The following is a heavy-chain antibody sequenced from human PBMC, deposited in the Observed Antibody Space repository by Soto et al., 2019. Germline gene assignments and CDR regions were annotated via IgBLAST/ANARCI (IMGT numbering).Heavy chain of an antibody. J-gene: IGHJ6*02. Sequence: QVQLVQSGAEVKKPGASVKVSCKASGYTFTSYDINWVRQATGQGLEWMGWMNPNSGNTGYAQKFQGRVTMTRNTXIXXAYMELSSLRSEDTAVYYCARGNXPRXYYYYGMDVWGQGTTVTVSS. V-gene: IGHV1-8*01. CDR2: MNPNSGNT. CDR1: GYTFTSYD. CDR3: ARGNXPRXYYYYGMDV.